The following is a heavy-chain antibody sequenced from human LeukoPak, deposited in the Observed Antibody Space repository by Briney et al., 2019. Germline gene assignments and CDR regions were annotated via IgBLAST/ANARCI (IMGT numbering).Heavy chain of an antibody. J-gene: IGHJ4*02. CDR3: ARGYSSGPLTDLFPYSFDY. V-gene: IGHV1-18*01. D-gene: IGHD6-19*01. CDR2: ISAYNGNT. Sequence: ASVKVSCKASGYTFTSYGISWVRQAPGQGLEWMGWISAYNGNTNYAQKLQGRVTMTTDTSTSTAYMELRSLRSDDTAVYYCARGYSSGPLTDLFPYSFDYWGQGTLVTVSS. CDR1: GYTFTSYG.